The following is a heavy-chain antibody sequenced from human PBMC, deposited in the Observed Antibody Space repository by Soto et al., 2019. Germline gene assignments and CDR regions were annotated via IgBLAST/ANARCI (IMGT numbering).Heavy chain of an antibody. CDR2: IIPIFGTA. CDR3: ERDVTNNWRTPEYYYYGMDV. CDR1: GGTFSSYA. J-gene: IGHJ6*02. D-gene: IGHD1-20*01. Sequence: LVKVSCKASGGTFSSYAISWVRQAPGQGLEWMGGIIPIFGTANYAQKFQGRVTITADESTSTAYMGLSSLRSEDTAVYYCERDVTNNWRTPEYYYYGMDVWGQGTTVTVSS. V-gene: IGHV1-69*13.